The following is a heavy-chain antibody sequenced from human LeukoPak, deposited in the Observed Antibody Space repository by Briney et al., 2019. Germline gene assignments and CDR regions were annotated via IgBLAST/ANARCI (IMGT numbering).Heavy chain of an antibody. J-gene: IGHJ4*02. Sequence: AGGSLRLSCAASGFTFSTYWMSWLRQAPGKGLEWVANIKQDGSEKYYVDSVKGRFTISRDNAKNSLYLQMNSLRAEDTAVYYCARDYYDSSGYYDMVDYWGQGTLVTVSS. V-gene: IGHV3-7*01. D-gene: IGHD3-22*01. CDR2: IKQDGSEK. CDR1: GFTFSTYW. CDR3: ARDYYDSSGYYDMVDY.